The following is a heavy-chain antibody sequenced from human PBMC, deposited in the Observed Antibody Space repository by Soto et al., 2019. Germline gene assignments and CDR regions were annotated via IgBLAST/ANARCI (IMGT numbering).Heavy chain of an antibody. CDR1: GYSFTSYW. CDR2: IYPGDSDT. Sequence: PGESLKISCKGSGYSFTSYWIGWVRQMPGKGLEWMGIIYPGDSDTRYSPSFQGQVTISADKSISTAYLQWSSLKASDTAMYYCARLSLGGATPSQILDAFDIWGQGTMVTVSS. J-gene: IGHJ3*02. D-gene: IGHD3-16*01. V-gene: IGHV5-51*01. CDR3: ARLSLGGATPSQILDAFDI.